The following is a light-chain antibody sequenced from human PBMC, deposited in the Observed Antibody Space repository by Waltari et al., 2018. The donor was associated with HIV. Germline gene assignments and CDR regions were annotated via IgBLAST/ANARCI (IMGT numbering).Light chain of an antibody. J-gene: IGKJ4*01. Sequence: DIKMTQSPSSLSATVGDRVTITCRASQNINTYLNWFQQRPGKAPQLLIYAASGLQGGVPSRFSGSGSGTDFTLTISNLQPDDFATYYCQQTYNTPLTFGGGTQVEIK. CDR2: AAS. CDR3: QQTYNTPLT. V-gene: IGKV1-39*01. CDR1: QNINTY.